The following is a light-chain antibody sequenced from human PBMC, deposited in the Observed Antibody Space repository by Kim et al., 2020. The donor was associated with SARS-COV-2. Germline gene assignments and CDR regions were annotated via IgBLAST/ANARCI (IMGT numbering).Light chain of an antibody. J-gene: IGLJ2*01. CDR3: SSYTSSSTVV. Sequence: GQSIPSSCPGTSSDVGGYNYVSWYQQHPGKAPKLMIYDVSNRPSGVSNRFSGSKSGNTASLTISGRQAEDEADYYCSSYTSSSTVVFGGGTQLTVL. CDR2: DVS. CDR1: SSDVGGYNY. V-gene: IGLV2-14*03.